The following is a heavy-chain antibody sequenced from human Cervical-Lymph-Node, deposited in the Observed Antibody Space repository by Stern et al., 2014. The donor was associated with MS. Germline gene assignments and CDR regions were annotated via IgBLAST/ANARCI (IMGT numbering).Heavy chain of an antibody. D-gene: IGHD2-21*02. Sequence: QVQLVQSGAEVKKPGASVKVSCKASGYTFSSFDINWVRQATGQGLEWMGWRNPDSGETGYTEKFQGRVTRTRKNSKTTAYMELSGLRSEDTAVYYCARGETRLKMFALSRSYGMDVLGQGTTVPVSS. CDR1: GYTFSSFD. CDR2: RNPDSGET. V-gene: IGHV1-8*01. CDR3: ARGETRLKMFALSRSYGMDV. J-gene: IGHJ6*02.